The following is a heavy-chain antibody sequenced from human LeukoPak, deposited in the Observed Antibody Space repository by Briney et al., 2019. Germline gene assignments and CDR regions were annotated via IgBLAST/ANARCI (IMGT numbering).Heavy chain of an antibody. CDR2: ISAYNGNT. CDR3: AGPYYYGSGSYDY. J-gene: IGHJ4*02. V-gene: IGHV1-18*04. Sequence: ASVKVSCQASGYTFTGYYMHWVRQAPGQGLEWMGWISAYNGNTNYAQKLQGRVTMTTDTSTSTAYMELRSLRSDDTAVYYCAGPYYYGSGSYDYWGQGTLVTVSS. CDR1: GYTFTGYY. D-gene: IGHD3-10*01.